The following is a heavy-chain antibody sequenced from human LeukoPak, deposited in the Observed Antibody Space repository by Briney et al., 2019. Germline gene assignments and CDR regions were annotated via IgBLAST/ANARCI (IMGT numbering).Heavy chain of an antibody. CDR2: INPNSGGT. CDR3: ARGGWLRETYYYYGMDV. V-gene: IGHV1-2*02. CDR1: GYTFTSYY. J-gene: IGHJ6*02. Sequence: GASVKVSCTASGYTFTSYYMHWVRQAPGQGLEWMGWINPNSGGTNYAQKFQGRVTMTSDTSISTAYMELSRLRSDDTAVYYCARGGWLRETYYYYGMDVWGQGTTVTVSS. D-gene: IGHD5-12*01.